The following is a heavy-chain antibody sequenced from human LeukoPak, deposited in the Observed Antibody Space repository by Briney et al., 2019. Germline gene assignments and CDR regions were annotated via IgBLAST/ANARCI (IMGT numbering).Heavy chain of an antibody. V-gene: IGHV3-48*03. CDR1: GFTFSSYE. D-gene: IGHD3-9*01. CDR3: ARDYLDYDILTGYNYYYGMDV. Sequence: GGSLRLSCAASGFTFSSYEMNWVRQAPGKGLEWVSYISSSGSTIYYADSVKGRFTISRDNAKNSPYLQMNSLRAEDTAVYYCARDYLDYDILTGYNYYYGMDVWGKGTTVTVSS. J-gene: IGHJ6*04. CDR2: ISSSGSTI.